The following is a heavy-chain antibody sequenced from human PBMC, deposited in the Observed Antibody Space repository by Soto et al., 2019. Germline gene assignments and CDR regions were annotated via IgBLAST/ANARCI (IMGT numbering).Heavy chain of an antibody. Sequence: PSETLSLPCTVTGGSLSSYYWSWIRQPPGKGLEWIGYIYYTGSTNYNPSLKSRVTTSVDTSTSQFSLHLRSVTAADTAVYYCARVVGYCSGGTCYSGRSDPWGQGSLVTVSS. V-gene: IGHV4-59*01. J-gene: IGHJ5*02. CDR3: ARVVGYCSGGTCYSGRSDP. CDR2: IYYTGST. CDR1: GGSLSSYY. D-gene: IGHD2-15*01.